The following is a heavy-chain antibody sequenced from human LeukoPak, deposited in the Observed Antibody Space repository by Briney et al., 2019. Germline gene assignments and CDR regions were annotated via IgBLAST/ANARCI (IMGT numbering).Heavy chain of an antibody. CDR3: ASVFYDILTGYYPRENDAFDI. Sequence: GGSLRLSCAASGFTVSSNYMSWVRQAPGKGLEWVSVIYSGGSTYYADSAKGRFTISRDNSKNTLYLQMNSLRAEDTAVYYCASVFYDILTGYYPRENDAFDIWGQGTMVTVSS. D-gene: IGHD3-9*01. CDR2: IYSGGST. J-gene: IGHJ3*02. CDR1: GFTVSSNY. V-gene: IGHV3-53*01.